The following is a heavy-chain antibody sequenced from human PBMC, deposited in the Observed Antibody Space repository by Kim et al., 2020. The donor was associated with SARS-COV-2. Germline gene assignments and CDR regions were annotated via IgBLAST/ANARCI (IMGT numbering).Heavy chain of an antibody. CDR2: INPRTDET. V-gene: IGHV1-2*02. Sequence: ASVKVSCRASGYTFHDYYIHWVRQAPGQRFEWMGWINPRTDETSYAQNFEGRLTMTSDTSSNTSFMELTSLRSDDTAIFYCARSAASAAHDYWGQGTLVSVSS. J-gene: IGHJ4*02. D-gene: IGHD2-2*01. CDR3: ARSAASAAHDY. CDR1: GYTFHDYY.